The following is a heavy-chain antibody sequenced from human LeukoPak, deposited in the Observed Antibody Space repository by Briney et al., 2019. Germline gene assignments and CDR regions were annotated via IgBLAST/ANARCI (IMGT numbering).Heavy chain of an antibody. CDR1: GGTFSSNA. CDR3: ARGPITTRSHFDY. CDR2: IIPIFATA. Sequence: SVKVSCKASGGTFSSNAISWVRQAPGQWLELMGGIIPIFATANYAQKFQGRVTITADESTSTAYMELSSLRSEDTAVYYCARGPITTRSHFDYWGQGTLVTVSS. J-gene: IGHJ4*02. V-gene: IGHV1-69*13. D-gene: IGHD3-22*01.